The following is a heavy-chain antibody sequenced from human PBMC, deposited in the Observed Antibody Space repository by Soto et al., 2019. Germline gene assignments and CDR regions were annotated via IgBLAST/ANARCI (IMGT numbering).Heavy chain of an antibody. V-gene: IGHV4-39*01. CDR1: GGSISSNTYY. Sequence: PPEPLSLTYTVVGGSISSNTYYWCCIRQPPGKGVEWIGNIYYSGSTYYNPSLKSRVTISVDTSKNQFSLKLSSVTAADTAVYYCARRTHEFWSGYPGSDWFAPWGQGTLVTVSS. J-gene: IGHJ5*02. D-gene: IGHD3-3*01. CDR3: ARRTHEFWSGYPGSDWFAP. CDR2: IYYSGST.